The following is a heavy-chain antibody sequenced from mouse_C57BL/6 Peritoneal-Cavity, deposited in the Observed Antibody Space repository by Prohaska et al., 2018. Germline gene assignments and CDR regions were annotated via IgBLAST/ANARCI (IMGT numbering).Heavy chain of an antibody. Sequence: QVQLQQPGTELVKPGASVKLSCKASGYTFTSYWLHWVKQRPGHGLEWIGNINTSNGGKKYKEKLKRKAKMTVEKSSSTAEMQRSSLRYEDSAVNDGERRGYYGNEGFDDWSKGNTITVSS. CDR3: ERRGYYGNEGFDD. D-gene: IGHD2-1*01. J-gene: IGHJ2*01. CDR1: GYTFTSYW. V-gene: IGHV1-53*01. CDR2: INTSNGGK.